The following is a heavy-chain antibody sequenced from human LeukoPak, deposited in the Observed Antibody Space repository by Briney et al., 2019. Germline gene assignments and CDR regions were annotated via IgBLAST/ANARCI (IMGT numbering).Heavy chain of an antibody. CDR2: INHSGST. CDR1: GGPFSGYY. CDR3: AVGRFTWFTD. J-gene: IGHJ4*02. D-gene: IGHD3-10*01. Sequence: SETLSLICAVYGGPFSGYYWSWIRQPPGKGLEWIGEINHSGSTNYNPSLKSRVTISVDTSKNQFSLKLSSVTAADTAVCYCAVGRFTWFTDWGQGTLVTVSS. V-gene: IGHV4-34*01.